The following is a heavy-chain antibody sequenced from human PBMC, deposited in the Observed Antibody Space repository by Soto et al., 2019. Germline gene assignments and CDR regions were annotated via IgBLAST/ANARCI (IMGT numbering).Heavy chain of an antibody. CDR2: FDPEDGEA. CDR3: GSCGVLVPAAPRRYGMDV. J-gene: IGHJ6*02. V-gene: IGHV1-24*01. D-gene: IGHD2-2*01. Sequence: ASVKGSCKVSGYTLTESSMHWVRQTPRQGLEWMGGFDPEDGEAIYAQKFQGRVTMTEDTSTDTAYMELSSLRSEDTAVYYCGSCGVLVPAAPRRYGMDVWGQGTTVTVSS. CDR1: GYTLTESS.